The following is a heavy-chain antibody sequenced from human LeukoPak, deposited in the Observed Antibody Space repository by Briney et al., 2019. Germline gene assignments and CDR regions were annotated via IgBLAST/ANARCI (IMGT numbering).Heavy chain of an antibody. CDR3: ARAQAGGDSYYDSGTSPNIHY. Sequence: GGSLRLSCAASGFTFSNYNMNWVRQAPGKGLGWVSYISSSSRTIYYADSVRGRFSISRDNAKNSLYLQMNSLRDEDTAVYYCARAQAGGDSYYDSGTSPNIHYWGQGTLVTVSS. V-gene: IGHV3-48*02. J-gene: IGHJ4*02. CDR2: ISSSSRTI. D-gene: IGHD3-16*01. CDR1: GFTFSNYN.